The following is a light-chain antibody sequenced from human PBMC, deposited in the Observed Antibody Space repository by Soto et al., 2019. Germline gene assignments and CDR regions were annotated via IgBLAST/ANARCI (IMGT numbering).Light chain of an antibody. CDR1: QSVLYSSHHKNY. Sequence: DIVMTQSPDSLAVSLGERATINCKSSQSVLYSSHHKNYLAWYQQKPGQPPKLLIYWASTRESGVPDRFSGSGSGTDFTLTISSLQAEDGAVYYCQQYYSTPPWTFGQGTKVEIK. V-gene: IGKV4-1*01. J-gene: IGKJ1*01. CDR3: QQYYSTPPWT. CDR2: WAS.